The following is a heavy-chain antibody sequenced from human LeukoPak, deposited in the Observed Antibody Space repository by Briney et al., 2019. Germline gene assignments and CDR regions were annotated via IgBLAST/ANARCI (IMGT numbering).Heavy chain of an antibody. CDR1: GGSISSSSYY. D-gene: IGHD2-15*01. V-gene: IGHV4-39*01. Sequence: AETLSLTCTVSGGSISSSSYYWGWIRQPPGKGREWIGSIYYSGSAYYNPSLKSRVTISVDTSKNQFSLKLSSVTAADTAVYYCARLGRVAADFDYWGQGTLVTVSS. CDR2: IYYSGSA. CDR3: ARLGRVAADFDY. J-gene: IGHJ4*02.